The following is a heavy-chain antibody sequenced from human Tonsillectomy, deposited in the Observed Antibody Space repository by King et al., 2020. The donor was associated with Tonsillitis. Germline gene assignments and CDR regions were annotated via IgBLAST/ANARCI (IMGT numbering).Heavy chain of an antibody. V-gene: IGHV3-33*01. Sequence: VQLVESGGGVVQPGRSLRLSCAASGFTFSSYGMHWVRQAPGKGLEGVGVIWDDGSNKYYADCVKGRVNIHRDKSKNTLYLQMNTMRAEYTAVYYCSRDRGEMSTLDYWGQGTLVTVSS. CDR3: SRDRGEMSTLDY. J-gene: IGHJ4*02. D-gene: IGHD5/OR15-5a*01. CDR1: GFTFSSYG. CDR2: IWDDGSNK.